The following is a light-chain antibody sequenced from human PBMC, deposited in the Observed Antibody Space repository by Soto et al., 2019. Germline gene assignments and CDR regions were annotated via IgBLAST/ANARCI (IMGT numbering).Light chain of an antibody. J-gene: IGKJ4*01. Sequence: EIVLTQSPAILSLSPGERATLSCRASQSVTTYLAWFQQKPGQAPRLLIFDVSRRATGIPGRFSGSGSGTDFTLTISSLEPEACAVYDCQQQSNWPTITFGGGTKVEIK. CDR1: QSVTTY. CDR2: DVS. V-gene: IGKV3-11*01. CDR3: QQQSNWPTIT.